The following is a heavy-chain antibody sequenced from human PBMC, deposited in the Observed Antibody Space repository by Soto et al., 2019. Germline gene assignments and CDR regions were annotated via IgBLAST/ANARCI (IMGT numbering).Heavy chain of an antibody. V-gene: IGHV1-58*01. CDR1: GFTFTNSA. CDR3: AAAHKGYYYGMDV. CDR2: IIVGSGNT. J-gene: IGHJ6*02. Sequence: SVKVSCKASGFTFTNSAVQWVRQARGQRLEWIGWIIVGSGNTIYAQNFQERVTITRDMSTSTAYMELSSLRSEDTAVYYCAAAHKGYYYGMDVWGQGTTVTVSS.